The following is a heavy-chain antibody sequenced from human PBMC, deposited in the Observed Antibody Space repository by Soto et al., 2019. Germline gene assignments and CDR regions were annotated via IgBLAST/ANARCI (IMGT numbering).Heavy chain of an antibody. D-gene: IGHD3-22*01. CDR2: ISGSGGST. J-gene: IGHJ3*02. CDR3: AKMWYYYDSSGLGDI. Sequence: GSLRLSCAACGFTFSRYAISWVRQAPGKGLEWVSAISGSGGSTYYADSVKGRFTISRDNSKNTLYLQMNSLRAEDTAVYYCAKMWYYYDSSGLGDIWGQGTMVTVSS. CDR1: GFTFSRYA. V-gene: IGHV3-23*01.